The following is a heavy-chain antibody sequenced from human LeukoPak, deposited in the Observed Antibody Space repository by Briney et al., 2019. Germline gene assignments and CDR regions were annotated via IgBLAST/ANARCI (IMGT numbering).Heavy chain of an antibody. CDR1: GFTFSSYS. Sequence: GGSLRLSCAASGFTFSSYSMNWVRQAPGKGLDWVSATSGGGLTTYYADSVKGRFTISRDNSKNTLYLQMNSLRAEDTAVYYCAKTAYSTGLFDYLGQGTLATVSS. D-gene: IGHD2-2*01. J-gene: IGHJ4*02. CDR2: TSGGGLTT. CDR3: AKTAYSTGLFDY. V-gene: IGHV3-23*01.